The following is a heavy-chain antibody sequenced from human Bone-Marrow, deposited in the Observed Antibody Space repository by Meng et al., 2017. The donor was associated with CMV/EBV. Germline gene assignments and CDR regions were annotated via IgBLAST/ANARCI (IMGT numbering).Heavy chain of an antibody. J-gene: IGHJ4*02. Sequence: ASVKVSCKASGYTFTGYCMHWVRQAPGQGLEWMGWINPNSGGTNYAQKFQGRVTMTRDTSISTAYMELSRLRSDDTAVYYCASLGYSSGWPPGYWGQGTLVTVSS. CDR1: GYTFTGYC. CDR3: ASLGYSSGWPPGY. D-gene: IGHD6-19*01. V-gene: IGHV1-2*02. CDR2: INPNSGGT.